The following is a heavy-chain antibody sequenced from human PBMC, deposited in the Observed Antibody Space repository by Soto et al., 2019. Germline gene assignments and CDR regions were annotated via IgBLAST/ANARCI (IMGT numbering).Heavy chain of an antibody. Sequence: GESLKISCNGSGYSFTSDWISWVRQMPGKGLEWMGRIDPSDSYTNYSPSFQGHVTISADKSISTAYLQWSSLKASDTAMYYCARQRASASSFDYWGQGTLVTVS. CDR2: IDPSDSYT. J-gene: IGHJ4*02. CDR3: ARQRASASSFDY. D-gene: IGHD6-6*01. CDR1: GYSFTSDW. V-gene: IGHV5-10-1*01.